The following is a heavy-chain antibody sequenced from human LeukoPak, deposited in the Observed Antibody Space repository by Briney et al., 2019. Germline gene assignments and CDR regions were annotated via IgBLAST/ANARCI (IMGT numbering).Heavy chain of an antibody. Sequence: ASVKVSCKTSGYTFTGYYMHWVRQAPGQGLEWMGWINPNSGGTNYAQKFQGRLTMTRDTSISTAYMELSRLRSDDTAVYHCAREGPLGYCSSTSCYSFDYWGQGTLVTVSS. V-gene: IGHV1-2*02. D-gene: IGHD2-2*02. CDR3: AREGPLGYCSSTSCYSFDY. CDR2: INPNSGGT. J-gene: IGHJ4*02. CDR1: GYTFTGYY.